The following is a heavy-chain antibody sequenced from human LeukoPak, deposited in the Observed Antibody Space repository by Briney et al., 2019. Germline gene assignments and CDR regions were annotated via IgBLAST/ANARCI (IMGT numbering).Heavy chain of an antibody. D-gene: IGHD3-22*01. Sequence: GGSLRLSCAASGFTFDDYGMTWVRQAPGKGLEWVSDINWNGGSIGYADSVKGRFTVSRDNAKNSLYLQMNSLRAEDTSFYYCAREKYDSSGYYTDNYYFDYWGQGTLVTVSS. CDR3: AREKYDSSGYYTDNYYFDY. CDR1: GFTFDDYG. J-gene: IGHJ4*02. V-gene: IGHV3-20*04. CDR2: INWNGGSI.